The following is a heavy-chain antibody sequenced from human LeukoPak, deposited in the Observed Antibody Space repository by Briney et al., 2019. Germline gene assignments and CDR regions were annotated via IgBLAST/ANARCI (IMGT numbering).Heavy chain of an antibody. CDR1: GFTFSSYG. V-gene: IGHV3-30*18. J-gene: IGHJ4*02. Sequence: PGGSLRLSCAASGFTFSSYGMHWVRQAPGKGLEWVAVISYDGSNKYYADSVKGRFTISRDNSKNTLYLKMNSLRAEDTAVYYCAKDHRPVDFWSIDYFDYWGQGTLVTVSS. D-gene: IGHD3-3*01. CDR3: AKDHRPVDFWSIDYFDY. CDR2: ISYDGSNK.